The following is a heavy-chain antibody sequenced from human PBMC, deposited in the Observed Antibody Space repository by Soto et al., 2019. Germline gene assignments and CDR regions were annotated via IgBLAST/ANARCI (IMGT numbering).Heavy chain of an antibody. V-gene: IGHV3-23*01. CDR1: GFTFSLYA. Sequence: PXGSLRLSCAAAGFTFSLYAMSWVRQAPGKGLEWVSTVSGSGGGTDYADSVKGRFTISRDNSKNTLYLQMNSLRAEDTAVYYCAKDPPGDYVLRWFDHWGQGNLVTVSS. D-gene: IGHD4-17*01. CDR2: VSGSGGGT. CDR3: AKDPPGDYVLRWFDH. J-gene: IGHJ5*02.